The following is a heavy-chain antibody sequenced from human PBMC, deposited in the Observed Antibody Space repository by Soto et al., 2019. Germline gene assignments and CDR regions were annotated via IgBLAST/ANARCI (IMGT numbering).Heavy chain of an antibody. V-gene: IGHV4-31*03. D-gene: IGHD3-10*01. CDR2: IYYSGST. CDR3: ARDRREVRGVLTRSTNWFDP. J-gene: IGHJ5*02. CDR1: GGSISSGGYY. Sequence: PSETLSLTCTVSGGSISSGGYYWSWIGQHPGKGLEWIGYIYYSGSTYYSPSLKSRVTISVDTSKNQFSLKLSSVTAADTAVYYCARDRREVRGVLTRSTNWFDPWSQGTLVTVSS.